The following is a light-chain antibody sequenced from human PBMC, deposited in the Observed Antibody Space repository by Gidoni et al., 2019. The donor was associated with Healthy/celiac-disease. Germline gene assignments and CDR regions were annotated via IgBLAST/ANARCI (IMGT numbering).Light chain of an antibody. CDR3: QQYGSSPT. J-gene: IGKJ1*01. CDR2: GES. V-gene: IGKV3-20*01. CDR1: QSVSSSY. Sequence: DIVLTPSPVTLSLSPGERAPLSCRASQSVSSSYLAWYQHKPGQAPSLLIYGESSRATGIRDRFSGRGSGTDFTLTISRLDPEDFAVYDCQQYGSSPTFGQGTKVEIK.